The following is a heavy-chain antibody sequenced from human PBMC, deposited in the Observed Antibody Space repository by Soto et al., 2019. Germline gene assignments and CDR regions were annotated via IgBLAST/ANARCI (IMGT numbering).Heavy chain of an antibody. CDR2: IYYSGTT. D-gene: IGHD2-15*01. J-gene: IGHJ3*02. CDR1: GGSIGSDY. V-gene: IGHV4-59*01. CDR3: ARGESLVAPHFDLDI. Sequence: QVQLQESGPGLVKASETLSLTCTVSGGSIGSDYWNWIRQPPGKGLEWIGYIYYSGTTNYNPSLKCRVTVSVDGSKNEFSLRLTYMTAADTGVYYCARGESLVAPHFDLDIWGQGTMVSVSS.